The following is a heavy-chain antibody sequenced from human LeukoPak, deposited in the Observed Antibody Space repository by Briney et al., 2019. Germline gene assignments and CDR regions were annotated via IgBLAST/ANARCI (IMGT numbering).Heavy chain of an antibody. Sequence: PSETLSLTCTVSGGSIRDNVYFWGWIRQPPGKGLEWIAGIYYSGSTYYNPSLKSRVTISVDTSKNQFSLKLSSVTAADTAVYYCARHVHSGYEIDYWGQGTLVTVSS. D-gene: IGHD5-12*01. V-gene: IGHV4-39*01. CDR1: GGSIRDNVYF. CDR3: ARHVHSGYEIDY. CDR2: IYYSGST. J-gene: IGHJ4*02.